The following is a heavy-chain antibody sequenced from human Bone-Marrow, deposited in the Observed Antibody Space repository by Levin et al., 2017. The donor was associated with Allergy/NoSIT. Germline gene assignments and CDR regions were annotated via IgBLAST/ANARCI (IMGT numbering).Heavy chain of an antibody. CDR2: IYPGDSDT. D-gene: IGHD6-19*01. CDR3: VRLLPFSSGWYMGGDY. CDR1: GYSFTTYW. J-gene: IGHJ4*02. Sequence: GESLKISCKGSGYSFTTYWIGWVRQMPGQGLEWMGMIYPGDSDTRFSPSFRGQVTISADKSISTTYLQRSSLKASDTAIYYCVRLLPFSSGWYMGGDYWGQGTLVTVSS. V-gene: IGHV5-51*01.